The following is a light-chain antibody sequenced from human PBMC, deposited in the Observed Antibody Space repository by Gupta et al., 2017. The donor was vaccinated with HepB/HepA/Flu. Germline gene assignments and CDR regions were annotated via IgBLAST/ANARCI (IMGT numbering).Light chain of an antibody. J-gene: IGKJ4*01. CDR2: DAS. V-gene: IGKV3-11*01. Sequence: EILLTQSPATLSLSPGERATLSCRTSQSIYNYLAWYQQKPGQAPRLLIYDASNTSTGIAATFSGSGSVTDFTLTISILEPEDFAVYYCQQRLSWPITFGGGTKVEIK. CDR1: QSIYNY. CDR3: QQRLSWPIT.